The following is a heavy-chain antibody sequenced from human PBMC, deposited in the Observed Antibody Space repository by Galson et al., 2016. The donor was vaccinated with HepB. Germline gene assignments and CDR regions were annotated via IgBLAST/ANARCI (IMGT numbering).Heavy chain of an antibody. V-gene: IGHV3-30*03. CDR2: ISPDGTKK. Sequence: SLRLSCAASGFALSDYGIHWVRQAPGKGLEWVASISPDGTKKYYADSVTGRFTMSRDSSKDTVYLQMTSLRTEDTATFYWARPAWESAVAFDYWGQGTLVTVSP. CDR1: GFALSDYG. CDR3: ARPAWESAVAFDY. D-gene: IGHD3-16*01. J-gene: IGHJ4*02.